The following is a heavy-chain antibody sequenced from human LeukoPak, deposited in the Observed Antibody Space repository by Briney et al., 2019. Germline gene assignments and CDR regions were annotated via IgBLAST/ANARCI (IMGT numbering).Heavy chain of an antibody. CDR2: ISRYNGNT. D-gene: IGHD2-2*01. J-gene: IGHJ6*02. V-gene: IGHV1-18*01. CDR3: ARDANIVVVPAANYYYYYGMDV. Sequence: ASVKVSCKASGYTFTSYGISWVRRAPGQGLEWMGWISRYNGNTNYAQKLQGRVTMTTDTSTSTAYMELRSLRSDDTAVYYCARDANIVVVPAANYYYYYGMDVWGQGTTVTVSS. CDR1: GYTFTSYG.